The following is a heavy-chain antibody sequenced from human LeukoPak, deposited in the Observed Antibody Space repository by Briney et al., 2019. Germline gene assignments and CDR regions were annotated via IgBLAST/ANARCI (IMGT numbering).Heavy chain of an antibody. V-gene: IGHV1-46*01. CDR3: ARSLREEYYCDSSGYVGY. CDR1: GYTFTSYY. CDR2: INPSGGST. J-gene: IGHJ4*02. D-gene: IGHD3-22*01. Sequence: ASVKVSCKASGYTFTSYYMHWVRQAPGQGLEWMGIINPSGGSTSYAQKFQGRVTMTRDTSTSTVYMELSSLRSEDTAVYYCARSLREEYYCDSSGYVGYWGQGTLVTVSS.